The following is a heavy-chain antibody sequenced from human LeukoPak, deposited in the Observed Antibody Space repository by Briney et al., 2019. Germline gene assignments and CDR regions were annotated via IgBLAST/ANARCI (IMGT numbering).Heavy chain of an antibody. CDR2: IYYSGST. Sequence: SETLSLTCTVSGGSISSSSYYWGWIRQPPGKGLEWVGSIYYSGSTYYNPSLKSRVTISVDTSKNQFSLKLSSVTAADTAVYYCASRGATSPFDYWGQGTLVTVSS. D-gene: IGHD1-26*01. CDR3: ASRGATSPFDY. CDR1: GGSISSSSYY. V-gene: IGHV4-39*01. J-gene: IGHJ4*02.